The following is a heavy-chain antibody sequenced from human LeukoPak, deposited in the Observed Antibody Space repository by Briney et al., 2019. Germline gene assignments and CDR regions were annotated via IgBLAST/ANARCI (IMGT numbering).Heavy chain of an antibody. CDR3: ARRIVGSGAYYYYYYMDV. CDR1: GGSISGYY. D-gene: IGHD1-26*01. J-gene: IGHJ6*03. V-gene: IGHV4-59*01. CDR2: IFYSGST. Sequence: SETLSLTCTVSGGSISGYYWSWIRQPPGKGLEWIGYIFYSGSTNYNPSLKSRVTISVDTSKNQFSLKLSSVTAADTAVYYCARRIVGSGAYYYYYYMDVGGKGTTVTDS.